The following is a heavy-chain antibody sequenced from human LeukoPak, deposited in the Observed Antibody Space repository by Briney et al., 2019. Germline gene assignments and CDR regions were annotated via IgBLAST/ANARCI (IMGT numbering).Heavy chain of an antibody. CDR2: ISYDGSHK. Sequence: GRSLRLSCAASGFTFSSCPMHWVRQAPGKGLEWVAVISYDGSHKYYADSMRGRFSISRDNSKKTLYLQMNSLRAEDTALYYCARDGFGNTAQLDYWGQGTLVTVSS. V-gene: IGHV3-30*01. CDR3: ARDGFGNTAQLDY. J-gene: IGHJ4*02. D-gene: IGHD3-10*01. CDR1: GFTFSSCP.